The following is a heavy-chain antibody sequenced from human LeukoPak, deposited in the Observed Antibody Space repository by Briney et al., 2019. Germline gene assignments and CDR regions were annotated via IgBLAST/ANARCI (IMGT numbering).Heavy chain of an antibody. D-gene: IGHD6-19*01. CDR3: ARVEAGNAFDI. V-gene: IGHV1-18*01. CDR1: GGTFSSYA. Sequence: ASVKVSCKASGGTFSSYAISWVRQAPGQGLEWMGWISVYNGNTNYAQKFQGRVTMTTDTSTSTAYMELRSLRSDDTAVYYCARVEAGNAFDIWGQGTMVTVSS. CDR2: ISVYNGNT. J-gene: IGHJ3*02.